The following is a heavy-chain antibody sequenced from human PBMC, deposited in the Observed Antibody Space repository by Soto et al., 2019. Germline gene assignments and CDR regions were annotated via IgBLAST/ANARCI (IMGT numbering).Heavy chain of an antibody. D-gene: IGHD3-16*01. CDR2: ISGSGGST. J-gene: IGHJ6*02. CDR1: GFTFSSYA. Sequence: GGSLRLSCAASGFTFSSYAMSWVRQAPGKGLEWVSAISGSGGSTYYADSVKGRFTISRDNSKNTLYLQMNSLRAEDTAVYYCAKGSNLGYYYYGMDVWGQGTTVTVSS. CDR3: AKGSNLGYYYYGMDV. V-gene: IGHV3-23*01.